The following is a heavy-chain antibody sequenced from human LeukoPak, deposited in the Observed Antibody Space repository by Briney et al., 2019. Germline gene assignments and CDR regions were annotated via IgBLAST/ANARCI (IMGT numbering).Heavy chain of an antibody. CDR3: ARTGLDSSTYYRTFDY. D-gene: IGHD3-22*01. CDR1: GFTFSSHG. CDR2: IWYDESNK. J-gene: IGHJ4*02. Sequence: GGSLRLSCAVSGFTFSSHGMHWVRQAPGKGLEWVAIIWYDESNKYYADSVKDRFTISRDNSKNTLYLQMNSLRAEDTAVYYCARTGLDSSTYYRTFDYWGQGTLVTVSS. V-gene: IGHV3-33*01.